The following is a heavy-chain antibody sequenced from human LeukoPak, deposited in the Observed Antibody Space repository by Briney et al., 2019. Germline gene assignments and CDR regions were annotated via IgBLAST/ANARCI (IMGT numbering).Heavy chain of an antibody. V-gene: IGHV3-64D*06. CDR2: IGSDGDGT. Sequence: AGGSLRLSCSASGFPFSTLGMHWVRQAPGKGLEHVSTIGSDGDGTYYADSVKDRFIISRDNSKNAVYLQMSSQRPEDTAVYYCVSPVFINFWGQGTLVTVSS. D-gene: IGHD1-14*01. J-gene: IGHJ4*01. CDR3: VSPVFINF. CDR1: GFPFSTLG.